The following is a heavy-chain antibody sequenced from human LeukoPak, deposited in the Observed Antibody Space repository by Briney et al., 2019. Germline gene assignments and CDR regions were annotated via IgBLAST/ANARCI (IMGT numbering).Heavy chain of an antibody. V-gene: IGHV4-39*01. CDR2: IYYSGST. J-gene: IGHJ2*01. CDR3: ARLWVVTVVTPRDWYFDL. Sequence: SETLSLTCTVSGGSISSSSYYWGWIRQPPGKGLEWIGSIYYSGSTYYNPSLKSRVTISVDTSKNQFSLKLSSVTAADTAVYYCARLWVVTVVTPRDWYFDLWGRGTLVTVSS. CDR1: GGSISSSSYY. D-gene: IGHD4-23*01.